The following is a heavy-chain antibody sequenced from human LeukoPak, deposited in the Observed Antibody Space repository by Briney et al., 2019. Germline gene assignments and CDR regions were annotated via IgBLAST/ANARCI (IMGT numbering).Heavy chain of an antibody. V-gene: IGHV3-9*01. CDR3: AKGQDTMVRGVDY. CDR2: ISWNSGSI. CDR1: GFTFDDYA. J-gene: IGHJ4*02. Sequence: GGSLRLSCAASGFTFDDYALHWVRQGPGKGLEWVSGISWNSGSIGYADSVKGRFTISRDNAKNSLYLQMNSLRAEDTALYYCAKGQDTMVRGVDYWGQGTLVTVSS. D-gene: IGHD3-10*01.